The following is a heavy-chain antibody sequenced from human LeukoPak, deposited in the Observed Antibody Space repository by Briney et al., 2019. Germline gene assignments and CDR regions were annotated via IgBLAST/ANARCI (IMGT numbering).Heavy chain of an antibody. CDR3: ARESVFDS. J-gene: IGHJ4*02. Sequence: GRSLKLSCAASGFTFSSYSMNWVRQAPDKGLEWVAVISDDGSNIYYADSVKGRFTISRDNSKDTLYLQMNSLGGEDTAVYYCARESVFDSWGQGTLVTVSS. CDR2: ISDDGSNI. V-gene: IGHV3-30-3*01. CDR1: GFTFSSYS.